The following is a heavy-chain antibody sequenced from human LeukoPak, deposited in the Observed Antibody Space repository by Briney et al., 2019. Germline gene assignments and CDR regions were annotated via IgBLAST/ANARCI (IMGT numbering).Heavy chain of an antibody. CDR2: IYTSGST. CDR1: GGSISSYY. J-gene: IGHJ3*02. Sequence: PSETLSLTCTVSGGSISSYYWSWIRQPAGKGLEWIGRIYTSGSTNYNPSLKSRVTMSVDTSKNQFSLKLSSVTAADTAVYYCARDLLLSSGSYSIGDDAFDIWGQGTMVTVSS. D-gene: IGHD1-26*01. V-gene: IGHV4-4*07. CDR3: ARDLLLSSGSYSIGDDAFDI.